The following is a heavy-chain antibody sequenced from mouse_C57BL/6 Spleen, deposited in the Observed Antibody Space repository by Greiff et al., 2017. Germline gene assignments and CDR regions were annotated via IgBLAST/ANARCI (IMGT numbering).Heavy chain of an antibody. CDR3: ARSFDYDDEAWFAY. CDR2: INPGSGGT. V-gene: IGHV1-54*01. CDR1: GYAFTNYL. J-gene: IGHJ3*01. Sequence: QVQLQQSGAELVRPGTSVKVSCKASGYAFTNYLIEWVKQRPGQGLEWIGVINPGSGGTNYNEKFKGKATLTADKSTSTAYMQLSSLTSEDSAVYCGARSFDYDDEAWFAYWGQGTLVTVSA. D-gene: IGHD2-4*01.